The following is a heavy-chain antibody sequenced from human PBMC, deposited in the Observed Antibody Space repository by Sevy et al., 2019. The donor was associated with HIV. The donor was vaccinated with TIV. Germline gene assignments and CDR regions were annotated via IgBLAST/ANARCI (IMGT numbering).Heavy chain of an antibody. J-gene: IGHJ4*02. CDR3: ARYWGRDGHSIDY. Sequence: GGSLRLSCAASGFTFSSFAMHWVRQAPGKGLEWVAVISYDGSSKYYPDSVKGRFTISRDNAKNTLYLQMNRLRPEDTAVYYCARYWGRDGHSIDYWGQGTLVTVSS. CDR1: GFTFSSFA. CDR2: ISYDGSSK. D-gene: IGHD3-16*01. V-gene: IGHV3-30-3*01.